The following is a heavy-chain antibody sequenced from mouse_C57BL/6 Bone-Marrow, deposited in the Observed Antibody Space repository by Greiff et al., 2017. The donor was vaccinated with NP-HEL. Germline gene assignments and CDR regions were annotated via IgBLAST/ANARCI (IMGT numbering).Heavy chain of an antibody. V-gene: IGHV14-4*01. J-gene: IGHJ1*03. CDR1: GFNIKDDY. CDR3: TTTEWYFDV. Sequence: EVQLQQSGAELVRPGASVKLSCTASGFNIKDDYMHWVKQRPEQGLEWIGWIDPENGDTEYASKFQGKATITADTSSNTAYLQLSSLTSEDTAVYYCTTTEWYFDVWGKGTTVTVSS. CDR2: IDPENGDT.